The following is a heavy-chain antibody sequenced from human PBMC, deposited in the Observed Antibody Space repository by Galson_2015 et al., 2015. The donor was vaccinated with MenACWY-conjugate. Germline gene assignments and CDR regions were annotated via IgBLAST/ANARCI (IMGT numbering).Heavy chain of an antibody. CDR2: IKCRTDGGTT. CDR1: GLTFSNVW. D-gene: IGHD2-15*01. J-gene: IGHJ5*02. CDR3: TRDRDVGGSRWWFDP. Sequence: SLRLSCATSGLTFSNVWMSWVRQAPGKGLEWVARIKCRTDGGTTDYATPVKGRFTILRDDSAKTLYLQMHSLKIEDTAMYFCTRDRDVGGSRWWFDPWGQGTLVTVSS. V-gene: IGHV3-15*01.